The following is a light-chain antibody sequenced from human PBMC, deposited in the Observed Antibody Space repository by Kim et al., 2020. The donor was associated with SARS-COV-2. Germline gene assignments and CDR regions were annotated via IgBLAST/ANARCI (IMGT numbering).Light chain of an antibody. V-gene: IGLV2-11*01. CDR2: DVS. CDR1: ISDVGGYNY. CDR3: CSYPGSYSLYV. J-gene: IGLJ1*01. Sequence: QSALTQPRSVSGSTGQSVTIACTGTISDVGGYNYVSWYQQHPGKAPKLMIYDVSKRPSGVPFRFAVSKSDNTATLTISGLQAEDEADYYICSYPGSYSLYVFGNGPKVTVL.